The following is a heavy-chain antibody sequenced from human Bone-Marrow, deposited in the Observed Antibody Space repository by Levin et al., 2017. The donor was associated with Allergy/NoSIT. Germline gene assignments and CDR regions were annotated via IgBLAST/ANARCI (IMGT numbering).Heavy chain of an antibody. Sequence: SQTLSLTCSVSGDSISTNRYYWDWIRQPPGKGLEWIGSIFYSGATNYNPSLKDRLTISVDTSKNQFSLKVNSVTAADTSVYYGARRGDYSGSGSYLWGQGTLFTVSS. CDR1: GDSISTNRYY. CDR3: ARRGDYSGSGSYL. V-gene: IGHV4-39*01. CDR2: IFYSGAT. J-gene: IGHJ5*02. D-gene: IGHD3-10*01.